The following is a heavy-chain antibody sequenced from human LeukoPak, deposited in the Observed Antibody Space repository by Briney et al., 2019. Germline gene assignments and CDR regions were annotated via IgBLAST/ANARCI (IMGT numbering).Heavy chain of an antibody. CDR1: GFSFSSYE. CDR3: ARGDDSGRLPDAFAI. CDR2: MSSSGSTI. V-gene: IGHV3-48*03. Sequence: PGGSLRLSCAASGFSFSSYEMNWVRQAPGKGLEWVSYMSSSGSTIFHADSVKGRFTISRDSAKNSLYLQMNSLRGEDTAVYYCARGDDSGRLPDAFAIWGPGTMVTVSS. D-gene: IGHD6-19*01. J-gene: IGHJ3*02.